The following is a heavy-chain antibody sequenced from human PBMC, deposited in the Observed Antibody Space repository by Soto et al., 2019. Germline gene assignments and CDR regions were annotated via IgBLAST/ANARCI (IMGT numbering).Heavy chain of an antibody. CDR1: GFTFSSYG. CDR3: ASNSGSLQYH. V-gene: IGHV3-33*01. CDR2: IWYDGSNK. J-gene: IGHJ5*02. D-gene: IGHD1-26*01. Sequence: QVQLVESGGGVVQPGRSLRLSCAASGFTFSSYGMHWVRQAPGKGLEWVAVIWYDGSNKYYADSVKGRFTISRDNSKKTLYLQKNSLRAEDTAVYYCASNSGSLQYHWGQGTLVTVSS.